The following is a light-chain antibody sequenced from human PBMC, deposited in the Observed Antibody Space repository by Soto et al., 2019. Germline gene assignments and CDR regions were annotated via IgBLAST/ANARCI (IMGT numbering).Light chain of an antibody. V-gene: IGLV1-44*01. Sequence: QSVLTQPPSASGTPRQRVTISCSGRSSNIGANPVNWYQQLPGMAPTVLIYSNDQRPSGVPDRFSGSKSGTSASLAISGLQSEDEADYYCATWDDSVYGPVFGGGTKLTVL. J-gene: IGLJ2*01. CDR2: SND. CDR3: ATWDDSVYGPV. CDR1: SSNIGANP.